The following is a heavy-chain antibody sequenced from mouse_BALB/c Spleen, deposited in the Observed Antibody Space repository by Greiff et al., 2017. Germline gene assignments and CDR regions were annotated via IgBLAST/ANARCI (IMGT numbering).Heavy chain of an antibody. CDR1: GFTFSSYA. Sequence: EVKLMESGGGLVKPGGSLKLSCAASGFTFSSYAMSWVRRTPEKRLEWVASISSGGSTYYPDSVKGRFTISRDNARNILYLQMSSLRSEDTAMYYCATMITTKAMDYWGQGTSVTVSS. V-gene: IGHV5-6-5*01. CDR2: ISSGGST. D-gene: IGHD2-4*01. CDR3: ATMITTKAMDY. J-gene: IGHJ4*01.